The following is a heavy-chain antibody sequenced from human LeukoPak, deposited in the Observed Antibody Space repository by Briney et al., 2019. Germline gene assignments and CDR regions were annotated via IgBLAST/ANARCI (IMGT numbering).Heavy chain of an antibody. CDR1: GFTFSSYA. J-gene: IGHJ4*02. CDR2: ISYDGSNK. CDR3: ASLKGY. V-gene: IGHV3-30*01. D-gene: IGHD3-9*01. Sequence: AGGSLRLSCAASGFTFSSYAMHWVRQAPGKGLEWVAVISYDGSNKYYADSVKGRFTISRDNSKNTLYLQMNSLRAEDTAVYYCASLKGYWGQGTLVTVSS.